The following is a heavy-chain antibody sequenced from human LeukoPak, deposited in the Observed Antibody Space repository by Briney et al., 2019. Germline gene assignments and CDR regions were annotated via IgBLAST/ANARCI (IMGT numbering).Heavy chain of an antibody. V-gene: IGHV3-21*01. D-gene: IGHD6-13*01. J-gene: IGHJ4*02. CDR2: ISGSSRHK. Sequence: GGSLRLSCAASGFTFSGYTMNWVRQAPGKGLEWVSCISGSSRHKYYADSVKGRFTISRDNAKNSLYLQMNSLRAEDTAVYYYARAPNFAAGYYIDYWGQGTLVTVSS. CDR3: ARAPNFAAGYYIDY. CDR1: GFTFSGYT.